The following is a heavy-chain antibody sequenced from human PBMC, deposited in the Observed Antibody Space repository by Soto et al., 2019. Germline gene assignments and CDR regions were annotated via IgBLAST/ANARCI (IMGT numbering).Heavy chain of an antibody. CDR1: GGTFSSHA. D-gene: IGHD2-21*02. CDR2: IIPIFGTA. Sequence: QVQLVQSGAEVKKPGSSVKVSCKASGGTFSSHAISWVRQAPGQGLEWMGGIIPIFGTANYAQKFQGRVTITADKPTSTAYMELSSLRSEDTAVYYCANNQAYCGGDCYPSGYYGMDVWGQGTTVTVSS. J-gene: IGHJ6*02. V-gene: IGHV1-69*06. CDR3: ANNQAYCGGDCYPSGYYGMDV.